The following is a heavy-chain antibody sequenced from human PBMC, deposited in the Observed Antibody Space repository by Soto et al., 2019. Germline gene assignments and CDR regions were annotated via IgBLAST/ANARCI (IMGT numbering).Heavy chain of an antibody. CDR2: ISGSGGST. D-gene: IGHD6-13*01. Sequence: EVPLLESGGGLVQPGGSLRLSCAASGFTFSSYAMSWVRQAPGKGLEWVSAISGSGGSTYYADSVKGRVTISRDNSKHTLYLEMNSLRAEDTAVYYCAKENGYSSSWFEFDYWGQGTLVTVSS. CDR1: GFTFSSYA. CDR3: AKENGYSSSWFEFDY. J-gene: IGHJ4*02. V-gene: IGHV3-23*01.